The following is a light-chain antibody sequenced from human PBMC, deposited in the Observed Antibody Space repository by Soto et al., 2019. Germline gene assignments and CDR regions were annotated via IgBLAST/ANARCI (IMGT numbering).Light chain of an antibody. CDR2: EAS. CDR3: QQRSNWPPVIT. CDR1: QSVTTF. Sequence: EIVLTQSPATLSLSPGERATLSCRASQSVTTFLAWYQQKPDQAPRLLIYEASTRATGIPARFSGSGSGTDFTLTISSLEPEDFAVYYCQQRSNWPPVITFGGGTKVEIK. V-gene: IGKV3-11*01. J-gene: IGKJ4*01.